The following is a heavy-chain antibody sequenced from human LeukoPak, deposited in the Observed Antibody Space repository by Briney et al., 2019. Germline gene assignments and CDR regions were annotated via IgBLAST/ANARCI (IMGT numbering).Heavy chain of an antibody. CDR2: ISYDGSNK. J-gene: IGHJ4*02. CDR1: GFTFSSYA. V-gene: IGHV3-30-3*01. D-gene: IGHD6-19*01. Sequence: GGSLRLSCAASGFTFSSYAMHWVRQAPGKGLEWVAVISYDGSNKFYADSVKGRFTISRDNSKNTLYMQMNSLRLEDTAVYYCARDRQWLYYFDYWGQGTLVTVSS. CDR3: ARDRQWLYYFDY.